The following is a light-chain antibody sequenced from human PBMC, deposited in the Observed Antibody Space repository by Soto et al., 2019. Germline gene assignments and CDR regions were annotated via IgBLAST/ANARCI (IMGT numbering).Light chain of an antibody. V-gene: IGKV1-12*01. CDR2: AAS. Sequence: DILMTQSPSTLSASLGDRATISCRASQGISSWLAWYQQKPGKAPKLLIYAASEWDSGVPPRFSGSRSETDFTLSISSLEPDDFAAYYCHQYESFPQTFGRGTKVDIK. CDR1: QGISSW. J-gene: IGKJ1*01. CDR3: HQYESFPQT.